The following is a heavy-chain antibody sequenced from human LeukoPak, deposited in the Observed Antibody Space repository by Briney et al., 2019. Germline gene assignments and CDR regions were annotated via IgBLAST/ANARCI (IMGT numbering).Heavy chain of an antibody. CDR1: GFKFTNFY. CDR3: ARSEYSKSIWFDP. D-gene: IGHD6-6*01. Sequence: ASVKVSCKASGFKFTNFYFHWVRQAPGQGLEWMGIINPSGGTTTYAQKFQGNITMTRDTSTSTVDMEMTSLTSEDTAVYYCARSEYSKSIWFDPWGQGTLVTVSS. V-gene: IGHV1-46*01. CDR2: INPSGGTT. J-gene: IGHJ5*02.